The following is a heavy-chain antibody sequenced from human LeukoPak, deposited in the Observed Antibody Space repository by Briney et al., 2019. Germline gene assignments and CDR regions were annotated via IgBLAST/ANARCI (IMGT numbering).Heavy chain of an antibody. J-gene: IGHJ4*02. CDR1: GFTFSSSW. Sequence: PGGSLRLSCAASGFTFSSSWMTWVRQAPGKGLEWVANIKEDGSQKNYVDSVKGRFTISRDNAKNSLYLQMNSLRVEDTAVYYCARDRAYNTFDYWGQGTLVTVSP. CDR2: IKEDGSQK. CDR3: ARDRAYNTFDY. D-gene: IGHD2-21*01. V-gene: IGHV3-7*01.